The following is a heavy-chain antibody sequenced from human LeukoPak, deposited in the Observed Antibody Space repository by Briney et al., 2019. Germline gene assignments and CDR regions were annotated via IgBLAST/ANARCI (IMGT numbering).Heavy chain of an antibody. J-gene: IGHJ5*02. CDR1: GFTLSNYV. CDR2: MSGDGRST. D-gene: IGHD6-13*01. V-gene: IGHV3-64*01. CDR3: ARISIVAPGMDL. Sequence: PERSLRLSCAASGFTLSNYVIHWVRQAPGKGLEYVSTMSGDGRSTYYANSVKGRFSISRDNSKNTLYLQMGSLRPEDMAVYYCARISIVAPGMDLWGQGTLVTVSS.